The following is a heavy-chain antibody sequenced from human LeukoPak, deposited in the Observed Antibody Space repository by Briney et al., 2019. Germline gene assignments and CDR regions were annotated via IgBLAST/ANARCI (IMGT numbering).Heavy chain of an antibody. CDR3: VGRAGLVITYFDY. CDR1: GGTFSSYA. CDR2: IIPIFGTA. D-gene: IGHD3/OR15-3a*01. Sequence: GASVKVSCKASGGTFSSYAISWVRQAPGQGLEWMGGIIPIFGTANYAQKFQGRVTMTEDTSTDTAYMELSSLRSEDTAVYYCVGRAGLVITYFDYWGQGTLVTVSS. J-gene: IGHJ4*02. V-gene: IGHV1-69*06.